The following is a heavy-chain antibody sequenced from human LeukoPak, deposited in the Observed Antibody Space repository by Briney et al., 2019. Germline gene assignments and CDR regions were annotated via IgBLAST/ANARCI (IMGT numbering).Heavy chain of an antibody. J-gene: IGHJ4*02. CDR1: GGSISSYY. D-gene: IGHD3-16*02. V-gene: IGHV4-59*12. CDR2: IYYSGST. Sequence: SETLSLTCTVSGGSISSYYWSWIRQPPGKGLEWIGYIYYSGSTNYNPSLKSRVTISVDTSKNQFSLKLSSVTAADTAVYYCARLHGAYYDYVWGSYRLYYFDYWGQGTLVTVSS. CDR3: ARLHGAYYDYVWGSYRLYYFDY.